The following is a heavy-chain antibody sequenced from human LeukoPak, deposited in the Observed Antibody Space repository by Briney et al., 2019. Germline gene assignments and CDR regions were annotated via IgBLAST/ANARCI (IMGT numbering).Heavy chain of an antibody. J-gene: IGHJ3*02. V-gene: IGHV3-23*01. CDR2: IRQSGDIT. CDR1: EFTFSNYD. Sequence: VGSLRLSCAASEFTFSNYDMNWVRQVPGKGLEWVSSIRQSGDITYYADSVKGRFTISRDNSKNTLSLQMNSLSREDTAIYYCVRRGGSDGWGAFDIWGQGTVVTVSS. D-gene: IGHD5-24*01. CDR3: VRRGGSDGWGAFDI.